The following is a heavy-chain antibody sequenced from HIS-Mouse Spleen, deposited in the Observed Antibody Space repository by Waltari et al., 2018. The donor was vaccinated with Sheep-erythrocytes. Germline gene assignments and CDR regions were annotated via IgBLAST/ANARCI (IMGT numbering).Heavy chain of an antibody. Sequence: EVQRVESGGGLVKPGGSLRLSCAAPGFTFSSSSMHWFRRAPGKGLAWVSSISSSSSYIYYADSVKGRFTISRDNAKNSLYLQMNSLRAEDTAVYYCARDSGESKDWFDPWGQGTLVTVSS. CDR3: ARDSGESKDWFDP. J-gene: IGHJ5*02. CDR2: ISSSSSYI. V-gene: IGHV3-21*01. CDR1: GFTFSSSS.